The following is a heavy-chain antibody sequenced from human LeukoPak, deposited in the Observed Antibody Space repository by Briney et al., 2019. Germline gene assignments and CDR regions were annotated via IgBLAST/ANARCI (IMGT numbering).Heavy chain of an antibody. J-gene: IGHJ3*01. CDR2: IYYSGST. CDR3: AKGGIWGSYRYSGAFDV. V-gene: IGHV4-39*01. D-gene: IGHD3-16*02. Sequence: PSETLSLTCTVSGYSISSSTYYWGWIRQPPGKGLEWIASIYYSGSTYYNPSPKSRVTISVDTSKNQFSLNLSSVTAADTAVYYCAKGGIWGSYRYSGAFDVWGQGTLVTVSS. CDR1: GYSISSSTYY.